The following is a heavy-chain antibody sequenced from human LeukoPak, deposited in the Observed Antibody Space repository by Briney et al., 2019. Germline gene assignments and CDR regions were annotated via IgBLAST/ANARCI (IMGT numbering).Heavy chain of an antibody. V-gene: IGHV3-7*01. CDR3: AREDAFDI. CDR2: IKGDGSEK. J-gene: IGHJ3*02. CDR1: GFTFSLYW. Sequence: PGGSLRLSCAASGFTFSLYWMIWVRQAPGKGLEWVANIKGDGSEKYYVDSVTGRFTISRDNAKSSLYLQMNSLRAEDTAVYYCAREDAFDIWGQGTMVTVSS.